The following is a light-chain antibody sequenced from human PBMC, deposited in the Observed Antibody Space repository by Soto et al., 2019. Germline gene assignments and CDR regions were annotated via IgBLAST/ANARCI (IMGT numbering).Light chain of an antibody. J-gene: IGKJ3*01. CDR2: WAS. V-gene: IGKV4-1*01. CDR3: QQYYGVVFT. CDR1: QSVLYSSNNKND. Sequence: DIVMTQSPDSLAVSLGERATINCKSRQSVLYSSNNKNDLAWYQQRPGQPPKLLIYWASTRESGVPDRFSGSGSGTDFTLTISSLQAEDVAVYYCQQYYGVVFTFGPGTKVDIK.